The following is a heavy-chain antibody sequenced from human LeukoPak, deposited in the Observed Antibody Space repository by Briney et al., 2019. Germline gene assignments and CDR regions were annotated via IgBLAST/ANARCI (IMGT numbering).Heavy chain of an antibody. CDR3: ARGYYGSGSYYPYYFDY. J-gene: IGHJ4*02. D-gene: IGHD3-10*01. CDR2: ISSNGGST. V-gene: IGHV3-20*04. CDR1: GFTFEDYG. Sequence: GGSLRLSCVASGFTFEDYGMSWVRQTPGKGLEWVSGISSNGGSTGYPDSVEGRFTISRDNAKNSLYLQMSSLRAEDTALYYCARGYYGSGSYYPYYFDYWGEGTLVTVSS.